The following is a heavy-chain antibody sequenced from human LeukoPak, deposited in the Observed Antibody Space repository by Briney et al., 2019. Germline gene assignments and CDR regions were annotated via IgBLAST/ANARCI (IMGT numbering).Heavy chain of an antibody. CDR1: GFTLSSYA. Sequence: GRSLRLSCAASGFTLSSYATHWVRQAPGKGLEWVAVISYDGSNKYYADSVKGRYTISRDNSKNTLYLQMDSVRAEDTAGYYCARGRIAAGPYYYYYMDVWGKGTTVTVSS. J-gene: IGHJ6*03. V-gene: IGHV3-30-3*01. CDR3: ARGRIAAGPYYYYYMDV. D-gene: IGHD6-6*01. CDR2: ISYDGSNK.